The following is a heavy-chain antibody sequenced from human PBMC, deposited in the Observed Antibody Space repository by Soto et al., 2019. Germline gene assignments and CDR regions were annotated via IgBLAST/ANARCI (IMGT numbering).Heavy chain of an antibody. V-gene: IGHV1-69*01. CDR1: GGTFSSYA. J-gene: IGHJ1*01. D-gene: IGHD4-17*01. CDR2: IIPIFGTA. Sequence: QVQLVQSGAEVKKPGSSMKVSCKASGGTFSSYAISWVRQAPGQGLEWMGGIIPIFGTANYAQKFQGRVTITADESTSTAYMELSSLRSEDTAVYYCAGLASDYSTAEYFQHWGQGTLVTVSS. CDR3: AGLASDYSTAEYFQH.